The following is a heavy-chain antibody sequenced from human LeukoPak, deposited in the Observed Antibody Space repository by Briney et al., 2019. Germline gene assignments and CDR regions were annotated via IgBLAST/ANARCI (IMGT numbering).Heavy chain of an antibody. CDR3: ARHEDGVAGGTPGVCFDP. V-gene: IGHV4-39*01. J-gene: IGHJ5*02. CDR1: GGSISSSSYY. D-gene: IGHD6-19*01. CDR2: IYYSGST. Sequence: PSETLSLTCTVSGGSISSSSYYWGWIRQPPGKGLEWIGSIYYSGSTYYNPSLKSRVTISVDTSKNQFSLKLSSVTAADTAVYYCARHEDGVAGGTPGVCFDPWGQGTLVTVSS.